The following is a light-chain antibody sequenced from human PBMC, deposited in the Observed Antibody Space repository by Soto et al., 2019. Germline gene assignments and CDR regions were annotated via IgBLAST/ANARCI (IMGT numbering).Light chain of an antibody. Sequence: EILLTQSPPTLSVSPGEGATLSCRASENINRNLAWYQQKPGQAPRLLIYDASTRATCIPARYSGSGSVTEFTLTISSLQSEDFGVYYCQQYNTWPSFGHGTKVEIK. CDR1: ENINRN. J-gene: IGKJ1*01. CDR3: QQYNTWPS. CDR2: DAS. V-gene: IGKV3-15*01.